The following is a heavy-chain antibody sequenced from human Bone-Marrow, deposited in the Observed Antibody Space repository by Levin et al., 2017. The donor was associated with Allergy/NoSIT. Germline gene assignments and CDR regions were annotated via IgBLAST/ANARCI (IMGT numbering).Heavy chain of an antibody. J-gene: IGHJ6*03. Sequence: PSETLSLTCAVHGGSFSGYYWSWIRQPPGKGLEWIGEIHHRGNTKSNPSLKSRVTISVDTSKNQFSLKLSSVTAADTAVYYCERGRADDFWGGSYEPDYYYYYMDVWGEGTTVTVSS. CDR1: GGSFSGYY. V-gene: IGHV4-34*01. CDR2: IHHRGNT. D-gene: IGHD3-3*01. CDR3: ERGRADDFWGGSYEPDYYYYYMDV.